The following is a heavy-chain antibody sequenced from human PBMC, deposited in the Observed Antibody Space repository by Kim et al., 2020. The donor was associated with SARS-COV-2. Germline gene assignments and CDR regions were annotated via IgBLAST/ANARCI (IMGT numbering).Heavy chain of an antibody. J-gene: IGHJ6*02. CDR2: ISSSSSYI. Sequence: GGSLRLSCAASGFTFSSYSMNWVRQAPGKGLEWVSSISSSSSYIYYADSVKGRFTISRDNAKNSLYLQMNSLRAEDTAVYYCARDGGVTLYYYYYGMDVWGQGTTVTVSS. V-gene: IGHV3-21*01. CDR1: GFTFSSYS. D-gene: IGHD3-16*01. CDR3: ARDGGVTLYYYYYGMDV.